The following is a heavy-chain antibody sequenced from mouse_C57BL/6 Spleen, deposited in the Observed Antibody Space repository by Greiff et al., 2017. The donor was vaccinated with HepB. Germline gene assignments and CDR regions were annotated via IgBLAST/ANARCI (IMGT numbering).Heavy chain of an antibody. J-gene: IGHJ2*01. CDR1: GYTFTSYT. V-gene: IGHV1-4*01. CDR2: INPSSGYT. CDR3: ARGSITRVVATDY. Sequence: QVQLQQSGADLARPGASVKMSCKASGYTFTSYTMHWVNQRPGQGLEWIGYINPSSGYTKYNQKFTDKATFTADKTSSTAYMQLSSLTSDDSAVYYCARGSITRVVATDYWGQGTTLTVSS. D-gene: IGHD1-1*01.